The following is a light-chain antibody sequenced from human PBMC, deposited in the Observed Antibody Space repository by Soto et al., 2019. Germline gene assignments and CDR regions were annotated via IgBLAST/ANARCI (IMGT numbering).Light chain of an antibody. V-gene: IGKV3-11*01. Sequence: EIVLTQSPATLSLSPGERATLSCRASQSVSSYLAWYQQKPGQAPRLLIYDSSNRATGIPARFSGSGSGTEFPPTISSLEPEDFAVYYCQQRSNWPLTFGGGTKVEIK. J-gene: IGKJ4*01. CDR2: DSS. CDR1: QSVSSY. CDR3: QQRSNWPLT.